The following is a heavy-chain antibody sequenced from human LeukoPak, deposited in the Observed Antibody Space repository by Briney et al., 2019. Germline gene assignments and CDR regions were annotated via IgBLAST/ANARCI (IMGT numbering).Heavy chain of an antibody. D-gene: IGHD6-19*01. CDR3: AKVVRAWYVIDS. CDR1: GGSISTYY. J-gene: IGHJ4*02. CDR2: IYNGGTT. Sequence: SETLSLTCTVSGGSISTYYWTWIRQPPGKGLEWIGYIYNGGTTNYNPSLKTRATISIDTSKNQFSLNLRSVTPADTAVYYCAKVVRAWYVIDSWGQGTLVTVSS. V-gene: IGHV4-59*01.